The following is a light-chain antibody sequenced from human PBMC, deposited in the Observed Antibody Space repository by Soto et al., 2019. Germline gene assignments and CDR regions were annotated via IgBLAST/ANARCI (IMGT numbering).Light chain of an antibody. CDR1: QSVRNNY. Sequence: EILLTQSPSTLSLSPGERATLSCRASQSVRNNYLAWYQQKPGQAPRLLIHGASGRATGIPDRFSGSGSGTDFTLRIGRLEPEDFAVYYCQQYGSSPYTFGQGTKLEI. V-gene: IGKV3-20*01. J-gene: IGKJ2*01. CDR2: GAS. CDR3: QQYGSSPYT.